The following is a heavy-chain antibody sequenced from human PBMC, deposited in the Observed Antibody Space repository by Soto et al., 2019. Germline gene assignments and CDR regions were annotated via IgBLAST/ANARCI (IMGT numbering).Heavy chain of an antibody. D-gene: IGHD1-1*01. Sequence: LSLTCTVSGGSISSYYWSWIRQPPGKGLEWIGYIYYSGSTNYNPSLKSRVTISVDTSKNQFSLKLSSVTAADTAIYYCARVRQGCSANNCYFDPWGQGTQVTVSS. V-gene: IGHV4-59*01. CDR2: IYYSGST. CDR3: ARVRQGCSANNCYFDP. J-gene: IGHJ5*01. CDR1: GGSISSYY.